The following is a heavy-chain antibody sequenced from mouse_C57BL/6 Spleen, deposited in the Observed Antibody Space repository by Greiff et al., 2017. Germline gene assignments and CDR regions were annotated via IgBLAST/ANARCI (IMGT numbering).Heavy chain of an antibody. CDR3: ARTPPDYYGSSQAYFDY. D-gene: IGHD1-1*01. CDR1: GYTFTDYN. V-gene: IGHV1-18*01. CDR2: INPNNGGT. J-gene: IGHJ2*01. Sequence: EVKLQQSGPELVKPGASVKIPCKASGYTFTDYNMDWVKQSHGKSLEWIGDINPNNGGTIYNQKFKGKATLTVDKSSSTAYMELRSLTSEDTAVYYCARTPPDYYGSSQAYFDYWGQGTTLTVSS.